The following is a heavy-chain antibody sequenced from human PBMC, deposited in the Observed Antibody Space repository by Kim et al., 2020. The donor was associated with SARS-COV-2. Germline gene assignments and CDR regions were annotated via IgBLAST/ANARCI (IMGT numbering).Heavy chain of an antibody. CDR1: GGSFSGYY. J-gene: IGHJ5*02. V-gene: IGHV4-34*01. D-gene: IGHD6-19*01. CDR2: INHSGST. CDR3: ARGRAAEAGSEVWFDP. Sequence: SETLSLTCAVYGGSFSGYYWSWIRQPPGKGLEWIGEINHSGSTNYNPSLKSRVTISVDTSKNQFSLKLSSVTAADTAVYYCARGRAAEAGSEVWFDPWGQGTLVTVSS.